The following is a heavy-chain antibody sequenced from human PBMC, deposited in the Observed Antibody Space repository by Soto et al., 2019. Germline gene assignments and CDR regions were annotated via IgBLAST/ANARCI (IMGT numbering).Heavy chain of an antibody. CDR1: GYTFTGRD. D-gene: IGHD3-22*01. CDR2: INPNTGGT. J-gene: IGHJ5*02. CDR3: AASSSWRYNWFDP. Sequence: ASVKVSCKASGYTFTGRDIHWVRQAPGQGLEWMGWINPNTGGTNYAQNFQGRVALTRDTSISTAYMELSSLRSDDTAVLYCAASSSWRYNWFDPWGQGTLVTVSS. V-gene: IGHV1-2*02.